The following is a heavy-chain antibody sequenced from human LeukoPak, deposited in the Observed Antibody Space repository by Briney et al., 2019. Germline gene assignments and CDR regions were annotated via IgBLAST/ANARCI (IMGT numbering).Heavy chain of an antibody. CDR1: GYTFTSYG. Sequence: ASVKVSCKASGYTFTSYGISWVRQAPGQELEWLGWISAYNGNTNHAEKLQDRVTMTTDTSTSTAYMELRSPSSDDTAVYYCARSGVQTANSWYIYWGQGTLVTVSS. CDR2: ISAYNGNT. D-gene: IGHD6-13*01. J-gene: IGHJ4*02. V-gene: IGHV1-18*01. CDR3: ARSGVQTANSWYIY.